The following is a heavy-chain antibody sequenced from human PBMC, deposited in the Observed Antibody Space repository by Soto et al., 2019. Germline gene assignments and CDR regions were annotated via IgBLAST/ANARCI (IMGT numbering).Heavy chain of an antibody. V-gene: IGHV3-21*01. CDR2: ISSSSSYI. D-gene: IGHD6-19*01. Sequence: GGSLRLSCAASGFTFSSYSMNWVRQAPGKGLEWVSSISSSSSYIYYADSVKGRFTISRDNAKNSLYLQMNSLRAEDTAVYYCARARPPSPGYSSGSSWFDPWGQGTLVTVSS. J-gene: IGHJ5*02. CDR1: GFTFSSYS. CDR3: ARARPPSPGYSSGSSWFDP.